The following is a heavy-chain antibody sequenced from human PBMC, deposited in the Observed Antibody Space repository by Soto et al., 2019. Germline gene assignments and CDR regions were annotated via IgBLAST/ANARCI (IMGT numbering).Heavy chain of an antibody. J-gene: IGHJ4*02. CDR3: AGDRGDYIEY. D-gene: IGHD2-21*02. V-gene: IGHV4-59*01. Sequence: SETLSLTCTVSGGSISSYYWNWIRQPPGKEPEYIGYIYYSGTTYYNPSLRGRVTISVDTSTKQFSLKLTSVTAADTAFYYCAGDRGDYIEYWGQGIQVTVLL. CDR1: GGSISSYY. CDR2: IYYSGTT.